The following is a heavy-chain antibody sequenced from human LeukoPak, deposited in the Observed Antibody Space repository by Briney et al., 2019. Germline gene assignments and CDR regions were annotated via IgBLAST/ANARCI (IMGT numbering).Heavy chain of an antibody. J-gene: IGHJ4*02. D-gene: IGHD4-17*01. Sequence: SETLSLTCNVSRGSISSGGHYWSWIRHRPGKGLKWMGYTYFTGSTYYNPSLQSRLIISADTSMTQFSLRLRSVTAVDTAVYYCARVSFTYGPLDSWGPGILVTVSS. CDR2: TYFTGST. CDR3: ARVSFTYGPLDS. CDR1: RGSISSGGHY. V-gene: IGHV4-31*03.